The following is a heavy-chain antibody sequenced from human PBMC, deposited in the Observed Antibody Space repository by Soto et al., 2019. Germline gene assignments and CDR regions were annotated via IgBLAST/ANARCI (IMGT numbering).Heavy chain of an antibody. CDR1: GCSISSGGYY. V-gene: IGHV4-31*11. Sequence: KPXETLSLTCAVSGCSISSGGYYWSWIRQPPGKGLEWIGYIYYSGSTYYNPSLKSRVTTSVDRSKNQFSLKLSSVTAADTAVYYCARETYYYDSNAYCYCFDAWRQGTTVTVSS. J-gene: IGHJ6*02. CDR2: IYYSGST. CDR3: ARETYYYDSNAYCYCFDA. D-gene: IGHD3-22*01.